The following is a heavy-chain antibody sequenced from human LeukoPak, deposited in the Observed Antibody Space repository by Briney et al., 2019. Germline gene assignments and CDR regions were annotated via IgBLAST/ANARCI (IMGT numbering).Heavy chain of an antibody. CDR1: GGSIFADY. CDR3: ARRTGSYFGQFDS. Sequence: SETLSLTCSVSGGSIFADYWSWIRQPPGKGLEWIGYIYYSGSANYNPSLKSRITISVDTSKNKFSLRLRSVTAADTAIYYRARRTGSYFGQFDSWGQGTLVTVSS. J-gene: IGHJ4*02. D-gene: IGHD3-10*01. CDR2: IYYSGSA. V-gene: IGHV4-59*01.